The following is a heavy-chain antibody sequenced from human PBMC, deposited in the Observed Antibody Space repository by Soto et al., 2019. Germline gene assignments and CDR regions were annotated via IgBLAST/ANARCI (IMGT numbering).Heavy chain of an antibody. V-gene: IGHV3-23*01. D-gene: IGHD2-2*01. CDR2: ISGSGGST. Sequence: GGSLRLSCAASGLTFSSYAMSWVRQAPGKGLEWVSAISGSGGSTYYADSVKGRFTISRDNSKNTLYLQMNSLRAEDTAVYYCARFGSRTSQEKIDYRGKGTLVTVSS. CDR1: GLTFSSYA. J-gene: IGHJ4*02. CDR3: ARFGSRTSQEKIDY.